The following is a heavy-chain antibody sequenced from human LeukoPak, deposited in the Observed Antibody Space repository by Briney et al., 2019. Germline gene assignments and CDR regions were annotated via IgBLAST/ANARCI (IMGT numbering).Heavy chain of an antibody. V-gene: IGHV1-18*01. CDR1: GYTFTSYA. Sequence: ASVKVSCKASGYTFTSYAMHWVRQAPGQRLEWMGWISAYNGNTNYAQKLQGRVTMTTDTSTSTAYMELRSLRSDDTAVYYCARELIAVAGPSGYDYWGQGTLVTVSS. CDR3: ARELIAVAGPSGYDY. J-gene: IGHJ4*02. CDR2: ISAYNGNT. D-gene: IGHD6-19*01.